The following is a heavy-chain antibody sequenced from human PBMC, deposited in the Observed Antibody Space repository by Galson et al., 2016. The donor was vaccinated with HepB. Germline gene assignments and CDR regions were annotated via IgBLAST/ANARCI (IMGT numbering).Heavy chain of an antibody. V-gene: IGHV3-49*03. D-gene: IGHD3/OR15-3a*01. CDR2: IRSKTYGGTT. Sequence: SLRLSCATSGFTFGDYAMTWFRQAPGKGLEWVGLIRSKTYGGTTEYAASVKGRFTISRDDSKSIAFLQMNSLKAEDTAVYYCARDSGTGDFDYWGQGTLVTVSS. CDR3: ARDSGTGDFDY. J-gene: IGHJ4*02. CDR1: GFTFGDYA.